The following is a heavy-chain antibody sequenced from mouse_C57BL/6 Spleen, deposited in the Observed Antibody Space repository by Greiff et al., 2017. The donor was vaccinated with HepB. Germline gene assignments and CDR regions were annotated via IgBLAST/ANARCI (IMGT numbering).Heavy chain of an antibody. CDR1: GYAFSSYW. J-gene: IGHJ2*01. Sequence: LVESGAELVKPGASVKISCKASGYAFSSYWMNWVKQRPGKGLEWIGQIYPGDGDTNYNGKFKGKATLTADKSSSTAYMQLSSLTSEDSAVYFCARSPSTYYFDYWGQGTTLTVSS. CDR2: IYPGDGDT. V-gene: IGHV1-80*01. D-gene: IGHD2-1*01. CDR3: ARSPSTYYFDY.